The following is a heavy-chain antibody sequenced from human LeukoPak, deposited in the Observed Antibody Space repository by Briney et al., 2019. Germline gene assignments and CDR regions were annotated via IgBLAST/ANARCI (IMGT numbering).Heavy chain of an antibody. J-gene: IGHJ6*03. CDR3: ARHDILTGYPYYYYMDV. V-gene: IGHV4-4*07. CDR2: VLTSGTT. CDR1: GDSISSYY. Sequence: PSETLSLTCDVSGDSISSYYWSWIRQPAGKGLEWIGHVLTSGTTNYNPSLQSRVAISADTSKNQISLKLMSVTAADTAVYYCARHDILTGYPYYYYMDVWGKGTTVIVSS. D-gene: IGHD3-9*01.